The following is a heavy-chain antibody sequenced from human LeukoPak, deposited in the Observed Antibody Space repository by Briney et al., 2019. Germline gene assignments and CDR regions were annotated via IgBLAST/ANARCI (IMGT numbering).Heavy chain of an antibody. D-gene: IGHD6-13*01. V-gene: IGHV4-38-2*02. CDR2: IYHSGST. CDR1: GYSISSGYF. J-gene: IGHJ5*02. CDR3: ARIYSSSWFLNWFDP. Sequence: PSETLSLTCSISGYSISSGYFWGWIRQPPGKGLECIGTIYHSGSTYYNPSLKSRVTISVDTSKNQFSLKLNSVTAADTAVYYCARIYSSSWFLNWFDPWGQGTLVTVSS.